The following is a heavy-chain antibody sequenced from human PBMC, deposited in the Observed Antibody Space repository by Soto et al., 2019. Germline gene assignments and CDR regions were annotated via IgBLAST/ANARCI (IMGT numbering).Heavy chain of an antibody. CDR3: ARGRRYSSSWYSDY. D-gene: IGHD6-13*01. J-gene: IGHJ4*02. Sequence: PSETLSLTCTVSGGSISSSSYYWGWIRQPPGKGLEWIGSIYYSGSTYYNPPLKSRVTISVDTSKNQFSLKLSSVTAADTAVYYCARGRRYSSSWYSDYWGQGTLVTVSS. V-gene: IGHV4-39*01. CDR2: IYYSGST. CDR1: GGSISSSSYY.